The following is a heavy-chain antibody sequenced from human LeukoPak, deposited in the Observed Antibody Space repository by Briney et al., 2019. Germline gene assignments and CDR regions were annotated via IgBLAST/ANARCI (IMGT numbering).Heavy chain of an antibody. V-gene: IGHV4-4*07. D-gene: IGHD3-22*01. CDR1: GAYINNYY. Sequence: PSETQSLTCTVSGAYINNYYWTWIRQPAAQGLEWIGRLHATESAIYNPSLKGRGTMSLDTSKAQLSLTLTSVTAADSAVYYCASLSSGAAFDVWGQGTVVTVSS. CDR3: ASLSSGAAFDV. CDR2: LHATESA. J-gene: IGHJ3*01.